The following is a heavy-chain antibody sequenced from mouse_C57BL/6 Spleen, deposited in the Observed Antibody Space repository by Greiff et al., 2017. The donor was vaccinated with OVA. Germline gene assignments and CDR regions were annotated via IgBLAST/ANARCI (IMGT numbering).Heavy chain of an antibody. D-gene: IGHD1-1*01. V-gene: IGHV14-2*01. Sequence: VQLQQSGAELVKPGASVKLSCTASGFNIKDYYMHWVKQRTEQGLEWIGRIDPEDGETKYAPKFQGKAPITADTSSNTAYLQLSRLTSEDTVVYCGARRTVVATDYYAMDYWGQGTSVTVSS. CDR1: GFNIKDYY. CDR3: ARRTVVATDYYAMDY. CDR2: IDPEDGET. J-gene: IGHJ4*01.